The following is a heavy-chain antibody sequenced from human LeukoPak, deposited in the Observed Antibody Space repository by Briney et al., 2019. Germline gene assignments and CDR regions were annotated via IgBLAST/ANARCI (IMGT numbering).Heavy chain of an antibody. D-gene: IGHD2-2*01. CDR3: ARRKRSGCSSTSCLLNWFDP. CDR2: INHSGST. V-gene: IGHV4-34*01. J-gene: IGHJ5*02. Sequence: SETLSLTCAVYGGSFSGYYWSWIRQPPGKGLEWIGEINHSGSTNYNPTPKSRVTISVDTSKNQFSLKLSSVTAADTAVYYCARRKRSGCSSTSCLLNWFDPWGQGTLVTVSS. CDR1: GGSFSGYY.